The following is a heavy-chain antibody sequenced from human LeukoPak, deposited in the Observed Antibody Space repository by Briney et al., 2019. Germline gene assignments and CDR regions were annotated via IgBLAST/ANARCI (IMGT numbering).Heavy chain of an antibody. Sequence: ASVKVSCKASGYTFTSYDINWVRQAPGQGLEWMGWMNPNSGYTGYAQKFQARVTMARNTSINTAYMELSSLRSEDTAVYYCARSKTGSLGNWFDLWGQGTLVTVSS. CDR1: GYTFTSYD. D-gene: IGHD1-1*01. CDR2: MNPNSGYT. CDR3: ARSKTGSLGNWFDL. V-gene: IGHV1-8*01. J-gene: IGHJ5*02.